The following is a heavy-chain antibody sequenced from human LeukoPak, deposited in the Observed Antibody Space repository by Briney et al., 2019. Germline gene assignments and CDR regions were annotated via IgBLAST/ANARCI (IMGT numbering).Heavy chain of an antibody. V-gene: IGHV4-59*01. J-gene: IGHJ4*02. CDR3: ARDGTTGTTI. D-gene: IGHD1-7*01. CDR2: IYYSGST. CDR1: GGSISSYY. Sequence: KPSETLSLTCTVSGGSISSYYWSWIRQPPGKGLEWIGYIYYSGSTNYNPSLKSRVTISVDTSKNQFSLKLSSVTAADTAVYYCARDGTTGTTIWGQGTLDTASS.